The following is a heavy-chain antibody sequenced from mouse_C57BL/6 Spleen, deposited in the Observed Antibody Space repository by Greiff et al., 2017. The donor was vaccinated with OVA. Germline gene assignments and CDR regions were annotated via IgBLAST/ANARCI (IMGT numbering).Heavy chain of an antibody. J-gene: IGHJ4*01. CDR1: GYTFTSYW. Sequence: QVKLQQPGAELVMPGASVKLSCKASGYTFTSYWLHWVKQRPGQGLEWIGEIDPSDSYTNYNQKFKGKSTLTVDKSSSTAYMQLSSLTSEDSAVYYCARGSWVDYWGQGTSVTVSS. CDR3: ARGSWVDY. CDR2: IDPSDSYT. V-gene: IGHV1-69*01.